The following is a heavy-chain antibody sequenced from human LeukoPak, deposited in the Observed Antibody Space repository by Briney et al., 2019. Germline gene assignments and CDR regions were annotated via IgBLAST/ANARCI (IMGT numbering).Heavy chain of an antibody. CDR2: ISSSSSYI. J-gene: IGHJ6*03. V-gene: IGHV3-21*01. Sequence: GGSLRLSCAASGFTFSSYSMNWVRQAPGKGLEWVSSISSSSSYIYYADSVKGRFTISRDNAKNSLYLQMNSLRAEDTAVYYCARRPEHYDILTGYYYYYYMDVCGKGTTVTVSS. D-gene: IGHD3-9*01. CDR1: GFTFSSYS. CDR3: ARRPEHYDILTGYYYYYYMDV.